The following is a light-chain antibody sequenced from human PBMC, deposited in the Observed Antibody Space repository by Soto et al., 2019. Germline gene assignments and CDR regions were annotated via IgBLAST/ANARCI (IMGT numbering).Light chain of an antibody. J-gene: IGKJ1*01. CDR3: QQYDNSAWT. CDR2: GAS. CDR1: QSVSSSY. Sequence: EIVLTQSPGTLSLSPGEIATLSCRASQSVSSSYLAWYQQKPGQAPRLLIYGASSRATGIPDRFSGSGSGTDFTLTISRLEPEDFAVYYCQQYDNSAWTVGQGTKVEIK. V-gene: IGKV3-20*01.